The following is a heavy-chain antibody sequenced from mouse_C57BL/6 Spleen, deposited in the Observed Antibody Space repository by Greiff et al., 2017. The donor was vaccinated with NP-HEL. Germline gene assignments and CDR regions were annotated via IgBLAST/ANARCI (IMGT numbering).Heavy chain of an antibody. Sequence: EVKLMESGGGLVKPGGSLKLSCAASGFTFSSYAMSWVRQTPEKRLEWVATISDGGSYTYYPDNVKGRFTISRDNAKNNLYLQMSHLKSEDTAMYYCARGDDYDSFDYWGQGTTLTVSS. CDR3: ARGDDYDSFDY. CDR1: GFTFSSYA. D-gene: IGHD2-4*01. V-gene: IGHV5-4*03. J-gene: IGHJ2*01. CDR2: ISDGGSYT.